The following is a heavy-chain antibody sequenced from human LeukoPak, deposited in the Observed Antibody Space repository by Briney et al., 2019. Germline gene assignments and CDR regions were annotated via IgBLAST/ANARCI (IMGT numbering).Heavy chain of an antibody. Sequence: PGGSLRLSCAASGFTFSSYSMTCVRQAPGQGLDSVSSISSSSSYIYYADSVKGRFTISRDNAKNSLYLQMNSLRAEDTAVYYCASHGSSWYGLYDYWGQGTLVTVSS. CDR1: GFTFSSYS. D-gene: IGHD6-13*01. J-gene: IGHJ4*02. CDR2: ISSSSSYI. V-gene: IGHV3-21*01. CDR3: ASHGSSWYGLYDY.